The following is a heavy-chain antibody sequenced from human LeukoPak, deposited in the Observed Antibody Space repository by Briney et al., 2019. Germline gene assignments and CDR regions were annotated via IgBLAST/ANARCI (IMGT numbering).Heavy chain of an antibody. D-gene: IGHD2-21*01. J-gene: IGHJ3*02. V-gene: IGHV4-61*02. CDR2: IYATRSA. Sequence: PSETLSLTCTVSGGSISSGTYFWSWIRQTAGRGLEWIGRIYATRSAHYNPALESRVTFSVDTPKNQFSLKLTSVTAADTAVYYCARADSASPGSSDTFDMWGQGKMVTVSS. CDR3: ARADSASPGSSDTFDM. CDR1: GGSISSGTYF.